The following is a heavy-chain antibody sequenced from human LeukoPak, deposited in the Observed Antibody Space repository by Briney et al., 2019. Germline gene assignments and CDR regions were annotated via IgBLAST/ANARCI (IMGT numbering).Heavy chain of an antibody. D-gene: IGHD3-10*01. Sequence: GGSLRLSCAASGFTFNIYAMSWVRQAPGEGLEWVSSITSISDGTFYTDSVKGRFTISRDNSKSTLYLQMNSLRAEDTALYYCVKDRPNYFGWNGHYYTRNGDSWGQGTLVTVSS. CDR2: ITSISDGT. V-gene: IGHV3-23*01. J-gene: IGHJ5*01. CDR1: GFTFNIYA. CDR3: VKDRPNYFGWNGHYYTRNGDS.